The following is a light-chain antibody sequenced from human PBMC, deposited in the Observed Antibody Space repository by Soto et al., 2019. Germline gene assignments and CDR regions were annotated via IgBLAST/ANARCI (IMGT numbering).Light chain of an antibody. CDR2: GAS. J-gene: IGKJ1*01. CDR3: QQSYSTPRT. Sequence: EIVITQSPSTLSVSPGERATLSCRASQSVSSNLAWYQQKPGQAPRLLIYGASTRATGIPARFSGSGSGTDFTLTISSLQPEDFATYYCQQSYSTPRTFGQGTKVDIK. V-gene: IGKV3-15*01. CDR1: QSVSSN.